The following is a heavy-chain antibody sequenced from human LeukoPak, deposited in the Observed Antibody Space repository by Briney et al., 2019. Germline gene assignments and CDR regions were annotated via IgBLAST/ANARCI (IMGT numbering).Heavy chain of an antibody. CDR3: ARGHTANTRWFDP. V-gene: IGHV3-7*01. J-gene: IGHJ5*02. CDR1: GYSFTSYW. D-gene: IGHD2-21*02. Sequence: GESLKISCKGSGYSFTSYWIGWVRQAPGKGLEWVANIKQDGSEKYYVDSVKGRFTISRDNAKNSLYLEMNNLRAEDTAVYYCARGHTANTRWFDPWGQGTLVTVSS. CDR2: IKQDGSEK.